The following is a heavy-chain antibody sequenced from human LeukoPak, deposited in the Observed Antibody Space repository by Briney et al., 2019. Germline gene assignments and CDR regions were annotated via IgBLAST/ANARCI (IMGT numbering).Heavy chain of an antibody. CDR2: ISGSGGST. Sequence: SGGSLRLSCAASGFDVSDTYMSWVRQAPGKGLEWVSAISGSGGSTYYADSAKGRFTISRDNSKNTLYLQMNSLRAEDTAVYYCAKGGGDFGVVNYYYYGMDVWGQGTTVTVSS. J-gene: IGHJ6*02. CDR3: AKGGGDFGVVNYYYYGMDV. CDR1: GFDVSDTY. D-gene: IGHD3-3*01. V-gene: IGHV3-23*01.